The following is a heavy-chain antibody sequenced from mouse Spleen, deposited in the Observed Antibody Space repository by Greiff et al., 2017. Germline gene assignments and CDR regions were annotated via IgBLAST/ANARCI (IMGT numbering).Heavy chain of an antibody. CDR3: ATYYYGSSWFAY. V-gene: IGHV1-50*01. J-gene: IGHJ3*01. Sequence: VQLQQSGAELVKPGASVKLSCKASGYTFTSYWMQWVKQRPGQGLEWIGEIDPSDSYTNYIQKFKSKATLTVDKSSSTAYMQLSSLTSEDSAVYYCATYYYGSSWFAYWGQGTLVTVSA. D-gene: IGHD1-1*01. CDR1: GYTFTSYW. CDR2: IDPSDSYT.